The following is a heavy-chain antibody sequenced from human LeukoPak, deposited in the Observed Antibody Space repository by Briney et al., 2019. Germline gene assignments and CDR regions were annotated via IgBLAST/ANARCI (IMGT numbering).Heavy chain of an antibody. CDR1: GGSISSSNW. CDR3: ARYGSGSYYHPELYYMDV. Sequence: LRETLSLTCAVSGGSISSSNWWSWVRQPPGKGLEWIGYIYYSGSTNYNPSLKSRVTISVDTSKNQFSLKLSSVTAADTAVYYCARYGSGSYYHPELYYMDVWGKGTTVTISS. V-gene: IGHV4-4*02. J-gene: IGHJ6*03. D-gene: IGHD3-10*01. CDR2: IYYSGST.